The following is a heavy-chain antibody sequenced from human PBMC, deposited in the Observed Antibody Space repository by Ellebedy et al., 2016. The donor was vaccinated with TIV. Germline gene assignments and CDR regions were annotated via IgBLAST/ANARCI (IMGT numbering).Heavy chain of an antibody. Sequence: GESLKISCAASGFIFSTYTMNWVRQAPGKGLEWVSSISSNGRHIYYADSVRARFAISRDNAVGSLWLQMTSLRAEDTALYYCAREFDIGQPSAFDYWGQGILVTVSS. J-gene: IGHJ4*02. D-gene: IGHD2-15*01. CDR2: ISSNGRHI. V-gene: IGHV3-21*01. CDR1: GFIFSTYT. CDR3: AREFDIGQPSAFDY.